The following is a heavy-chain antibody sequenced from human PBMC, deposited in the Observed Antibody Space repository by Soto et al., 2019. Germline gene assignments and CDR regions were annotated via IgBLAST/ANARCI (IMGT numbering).Heavy chain of an antibody. J-gene: IGHJ4*02. CDR1: GYSFTSYC. CDR2: IDPSDSYT. D-gene: IGHD6-13*01. Sequence: PGESLKISWKVSGYSFTSYCISLVRQMPGKGLEWMGRIDPSDSYTNSSPSFQGHVTISADKSISTPYLQWSSLKASDPAMSYCAAGKRGYSSSWYGNDYWGQGTLVTVSS. V-gene: IGHV5-10-1*01. CDR3: AAGKRGYSSSWYGNDY.